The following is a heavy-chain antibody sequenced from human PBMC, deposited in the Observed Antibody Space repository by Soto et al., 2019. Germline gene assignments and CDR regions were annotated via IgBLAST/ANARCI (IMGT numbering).Heavy chain of an antibody. CDR2: MSYDGSQK. V-gene: IGHV3-30-3*01. CDR3: AIAKSSSWHNFDY. D-gene: IGHD6-13*01. J-gene: IGHJ4*02. Sequence: QVQLVESGGGVVQPGRSLRLSCAASGFIFSTYTMHWLRQAPGKGLEWLTVMSYDGSQKYDADSVKDRLTISRDNSTNTPYLQMTSLRAEDTAVYHCAIAKSSSWHNFDYWGQGTLVTFSS. CDR1: GFIFSTYT.